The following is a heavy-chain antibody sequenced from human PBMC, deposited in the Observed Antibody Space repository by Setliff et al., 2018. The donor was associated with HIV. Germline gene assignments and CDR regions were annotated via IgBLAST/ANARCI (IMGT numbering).Heavy chain of an antibody. CDR3: ARIYGRSGPI. CDR1: GFALNTSGMC. J-gene: IGHJ3*02. D-gene: IGHD2-15*01. Sequence: SGPTLVNPTQTLTLTCTLSGFALNTSGMCLSWIRQSPGKALEWLARIDWDGDKYYNTSLRTRLTISKDTSKNQVVLRMTNMDPVDTGMYYCARIYGRSGPIWGQGTMVTVSS. CDR2: IDWDGDK. V-gene: IGHV2-70*11.